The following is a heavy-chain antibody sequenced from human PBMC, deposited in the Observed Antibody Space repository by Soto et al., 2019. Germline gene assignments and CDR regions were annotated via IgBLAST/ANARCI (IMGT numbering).Heavy chain of an antibody. CDR2: IYYSGTT. CDR1: GDSISSANYY. Sequence: SETLSLTCTVSGDSISSANYYWSWIRQHPEKGLEWIGYIYYSGTTYYNPSLESRVTISVDTSENQFSLNLNSVTTADTAMYYCASTYYNATSGPFDFWDQGALVTVS. V-gene: IGHV4-31*03. CDR3: ASTYYNATSGPFDF. D-gene: IGHD3-22*01. J-gene: IGHJ4*02.